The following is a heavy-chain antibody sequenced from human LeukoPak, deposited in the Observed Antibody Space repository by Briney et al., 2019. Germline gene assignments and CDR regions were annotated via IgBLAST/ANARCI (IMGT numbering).Heavy chain of an antibody. CDR3: ARWKGIVVVPAAMKQGTAELNGMDV. Sequence: SETLSLTCAVYGGSFSGYYWSWIRQPPGKGLEWIGEINHSGSTNYNPSLKSRVTISVDTSKNQFSLKLSSVTAADTAVYYCARWKGIVVVPAAMKQGTAELNGMDVWGQGTTVTVSS. CDR2: INHSGST. D-gene: IGHD2-2*01. CDR1: GGSFSGYY. V-gene: IGHV4-34*01. J-gene: IGHJ6*02.